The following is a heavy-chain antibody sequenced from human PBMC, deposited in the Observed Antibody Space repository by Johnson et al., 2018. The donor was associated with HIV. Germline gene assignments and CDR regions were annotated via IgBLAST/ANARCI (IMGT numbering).Heavy chain of an antibody. J-gene: IGHJ3*02. D-gene: IGHD1-26*01. CDR2: ISYDESNN. CDR3: ARVLVAADYAFDI. Sequence: QVQLVESGGGVVQPGGSLRLSCAASGFTFNSHGMHWVRQAPGKGLEWVAFISYDESNNYYADSVKGRFTISRDNSKNTLYVQMNSLRADDTAVYYCARVLVAADYAFDIWGQGTMVTVSS. CDR1: GFTFNSHG. V-gene: IGHV3-30*03.